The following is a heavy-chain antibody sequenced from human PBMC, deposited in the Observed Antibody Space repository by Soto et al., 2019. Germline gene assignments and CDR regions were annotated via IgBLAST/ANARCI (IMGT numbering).Heavy chain of an antibody. CDR3: ARDLLITIFGVVISSDAFDI. J-gene: IGHJ3*02. CDR1: GYTFTSYY. D-gene: IGHD3-3*01. V-gene: IGHV1-46*01. CDR2: INPSGGST. Sequence: ASVKVSCKASGYTFTSYYMHWVRQAPGQGLEWMGIINPSGGSTSYAQKFQGRVTMTRDTSTSTAYMELRSLRSDDTAVYYCARDLLITIFGVVISSDAFDIWGQGTMVTVSS.